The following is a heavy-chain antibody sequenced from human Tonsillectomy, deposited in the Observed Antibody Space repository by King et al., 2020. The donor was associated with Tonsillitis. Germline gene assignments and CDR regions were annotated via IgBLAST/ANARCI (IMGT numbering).Heavy chain of an antibody. J-gene: IGHJ3*02. D-gene: IGHD3-10*01. CDR2: ISAYNGNT. V-gene: IGHV1-18*01. Sequence: VQLVESGVEVKKPGASVKVSCKASGYTFTNYGISWVRQAPGQGLEWMGWISAYNGNTDYAQTLQGRVTVTTDTSTSTAYLEVRCLRSDDTAVYYCAKVRGLYSRGDASGIWGQGTLVTVSS. CDR1: GYTFTNYG. CDR3: AKVRGLYSRGDASGI.